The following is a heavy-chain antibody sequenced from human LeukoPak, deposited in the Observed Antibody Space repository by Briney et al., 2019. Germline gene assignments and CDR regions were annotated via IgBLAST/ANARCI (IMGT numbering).Heavy chain of an antibody. CDR1: GITFRNFG. CDR3: ARDLVSAGTRYYDL. Sequence: GGSLRLSCAASGITFRNFGMHWVRQAPGMGLEWVAYIVYDGSNKYYADSVKGRFTISRDNSKNTLSLQMNSLTGEDTAVYYCARDLVSAGTRYYDLWGRGTVVTVSS. CDR2: IVYDGSNK. D-gene: IGHD1-1*01. V-gene: IGHV3-30*02. J-gene: IGHJ2*01.